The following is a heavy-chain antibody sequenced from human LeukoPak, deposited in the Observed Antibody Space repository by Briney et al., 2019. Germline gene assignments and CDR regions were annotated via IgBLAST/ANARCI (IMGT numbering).Heavy chain of an antibody. CDR1: GGTFSSYA. V-gene: IGHV1-69*04. D-gene: IGHD3-22*01. J-gene: IGHJ4*02. Sequence: ASVKVSCKASGGTFSSYAISWVRQAPGQGLEWMGRIIPILGIANYAQKFQGRVTITADKSTSTAYMEPSSLRSEDTAVYYCARCPYYYDSSGYNQYDYWGQGTLVTVSS. CDR2: IIPILGIA. CDR3: ARCPYYYDSSGYNQYDY.